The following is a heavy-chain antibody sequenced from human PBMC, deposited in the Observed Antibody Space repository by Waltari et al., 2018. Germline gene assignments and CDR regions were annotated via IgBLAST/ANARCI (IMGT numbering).Heavy chain of an antibody. Sequence: QVQLQESGPGLVKPSQTLSLTCTVSGGSISSGGYYWSWIRQHPGKGLEWMGYIYYSGSTYYNPSLKSRVTLSVDTAKNQFSLKLSSVTAADTAVYYCARTAVVVPAAILDYWGQGTLVTVSS. CDR2: IYYSGST. CDR1: GGSISSGGYY. CDR3: ARTAVVVPAAILDY. D-gene: IGHD2-2*02. J-gene: IGHJ4*02. V-gene: IGHV4-31*03.